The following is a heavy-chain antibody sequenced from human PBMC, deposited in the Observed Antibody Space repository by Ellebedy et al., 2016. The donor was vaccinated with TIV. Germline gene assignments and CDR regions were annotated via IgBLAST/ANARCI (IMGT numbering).Heavy chain of an antibody. V-gene: IGHV4-34*12. CDR2: IIYSGTT. CDR3: ARDDLGAALDY. D-gene: IGHD6-13*01. Sequence: SETLSLXCAVYGGSFSGFSWSWIRQSPGMGLEWIGEIIYSGTTNYNPSLKSRVTISIDTSKNQFSLKLTSVIAADIAVYFCARDDLGAALDYWGPGIQVTVSS. CDR1: GGSFSGFS. J-gene: IGHJ4*02.